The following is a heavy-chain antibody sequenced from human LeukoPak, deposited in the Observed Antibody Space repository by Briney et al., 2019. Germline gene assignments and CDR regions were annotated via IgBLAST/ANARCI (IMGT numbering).Heavy chain of an antibody. CDR2: ISAYNGNT. J-gene: IGHJ4*02. D-gene: IGHD3-10*01. CDR1: GYTFTSYG. Sequence: GASVKVSCKASGYTFTSYGISWVRQAPGQGLEWMGWISAYNGNTNYAQKPQGRVTMTTDTSTSTAYMELRSLRSDDTAVYYCAIDTLPFYGSDYWGQGALVTVSS. CDR3: AIDTLPFYGSDY. V-gene: IGHV1-18*04.